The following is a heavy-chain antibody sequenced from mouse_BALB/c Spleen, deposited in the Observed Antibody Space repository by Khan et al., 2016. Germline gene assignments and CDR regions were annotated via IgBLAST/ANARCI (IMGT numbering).Heavy chain of an antibody. Sequence: QVQLQQSGAELARPGASVKMSCKASGYSFTSYTMHWVKQRPGQGLEWLGFINPSSSDTNYNQNFKDKATLTADKSSSTAYMQLSSLTSEDSAAFFCARYSTTVVAPLDYWGPGTTLTVSS. CDR1: GYSFTSYT. CDR2: INPSSSDT. J-gene: IGHJ2*01. D-gene: IGHD1-1*01. V-gene: IGHV1-4*01. CDR3: ARYSTTVVAPLDY.